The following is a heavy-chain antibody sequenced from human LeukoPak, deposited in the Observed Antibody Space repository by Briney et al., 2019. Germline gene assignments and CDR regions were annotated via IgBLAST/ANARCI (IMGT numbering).Heavy chain of an antibody. D-gene: IGHD4-17*01. CDR1: GFTVSSNY. CDR2: IYSGGST. Sequence: PGGSLRLSCAASGFTVSSNYMSWVRQAPGKGLEWVSVIYSGGSTYYADSVKGRFTISRDNSKNTLYLQVNSLRAEDTAVYYCARALYGDYGLFDYWGQGTLVTVSS. V-gene: IGHV3-66*01. J-gene: IGHJ4*02. CDR3: ARALYGDYGLFDY.